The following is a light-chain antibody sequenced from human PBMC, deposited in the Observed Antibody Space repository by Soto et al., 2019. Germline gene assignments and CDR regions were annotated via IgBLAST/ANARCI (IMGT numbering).Light chain of an antibody. CDR3: QQHNSYWYT. V-gene: IGKV1-5*03. Sequence: DIQMTQSPSTLSASVGDRVTITCRASQSISSWLAWYQQKPGKAPKLLIYKASSLESGVPSRFSGSGSGTEFTLTISSLQPDDFATYYCQQHNSYWYTFGQGTKLEIK. CDR1: QSISSW. J-gene: IGKJ2*01. CDR2: KAS.